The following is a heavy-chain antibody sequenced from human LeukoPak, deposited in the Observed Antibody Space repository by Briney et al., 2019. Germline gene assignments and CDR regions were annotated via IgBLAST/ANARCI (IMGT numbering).Heavy chain of an antibody. Sequence: SVKVSCKASGYTFTSYGISWVRQAPGQGLEWMGRIIPILGIANYAQKFQGRVTITADKSTSTAYMELSSLRSEDTAVYYCARDSSTPTYDILTGYYQGYYFDYWGQGTLVTVSS. CDR2: IIPILGIA. D-gene: IGHD3-9*01. CDR1: GYTFTSYG. V-gene: IGHV1-69*04. J-gene: IGHJ4*02. CDR3: ARDSSTPTYDILTGYYQGYYFDY.